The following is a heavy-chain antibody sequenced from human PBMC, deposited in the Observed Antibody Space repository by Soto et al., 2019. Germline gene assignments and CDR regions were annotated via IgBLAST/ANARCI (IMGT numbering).Heavy chain of an antibody. CDR2: VSYDGSNK. CDR3: AKWGFDSSGASSVFDV. V-gene: IGHV3-30*18. D-gene: IGHD3-22*01. J-gene: IGHJ4*02. Sequence: GGSLRLSCAASGFSFSSYAMHWVRQAPGKGLEWVTSVSYDGSNKYYADSVKGRFTISRDNSKNTLYLQMNSLRVEDTAIYYCAKWGFDSSGASSVFDVWGQGTLVTVSS. CDR1: GFSFSSYA.